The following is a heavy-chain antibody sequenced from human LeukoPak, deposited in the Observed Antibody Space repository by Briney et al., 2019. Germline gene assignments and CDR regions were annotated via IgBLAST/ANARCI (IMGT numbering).Heavy chain of an antibody. Sequence: PGGSLRLSCAASGFTFSSYSMNWVRQAPGKGLEWVSSISSSSSYIYYADSVKGRFTISRDNAKNSLYLQMNSLRAEDTAVYYCARDGGDYYYYYYMDVWGKGTTVTVSS. V-gene: IGHV3-21*01. J-gene: IGHJ6*03. CDR2: ISSSSSYI. CDR1: GFTFSSYS. CDR3: ARDGGDYYYYYYMDV. D-gene: IGHD2-21*02.